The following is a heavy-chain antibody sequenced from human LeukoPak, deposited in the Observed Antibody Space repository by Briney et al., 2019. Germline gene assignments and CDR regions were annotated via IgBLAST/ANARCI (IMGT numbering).Heavy chain of an antibody. CDR2: IKPDGSDT. D-gene: IGHD5-12*01. Sequence: GGSLRLSYGASGFTFTTHWIHWVRPAPGKGLVWDSRIKPDGSDTNYADSVKGRFTISRDNAKNTVYLQMNSLRAEDTAVYYCARGKYGGYFIDYWGQGTLVTVSS. V-gene: IGHV3-74*01. J-gene: IGHJ4*02. CDR1: GFTFTTHW. CDR3: ARGKYGGYFIDY.